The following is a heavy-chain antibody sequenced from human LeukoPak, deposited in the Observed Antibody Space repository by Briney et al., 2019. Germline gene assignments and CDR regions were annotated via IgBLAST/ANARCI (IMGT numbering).Heavy chain of an antibody. Sequence: VASVKVSCKASGGTFSSYAISWVRQAPGQGLEWMGWISAYNGNTNYAQKLQGRVTMTTDTSTSTAYMELRSLRSDDTAVYYCARPYDSSGYYYVSRSYYFDYWGQGTLVTVSS. J-gene: IGHJ4*02. CDR2: ISAYNGNT. D-gene: IGHD3-22*01. CDR3: ARPYDSSGYYYVSRSYYFDY. CDR1: GGTFSSYA. V-gene: IGHV1-18*01.